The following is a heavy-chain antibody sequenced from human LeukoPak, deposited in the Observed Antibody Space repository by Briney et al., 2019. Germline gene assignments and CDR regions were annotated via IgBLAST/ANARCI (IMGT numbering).Heavy chain of an antibody. V-gene: IGHV3-30*03. CDR2: ISYDGSNK. J-gene: IGHJ6*04. D-gene: IGHD2-21*01. CDR1: GFIFSSYG. Sequence: HAGGSLRLSCAASGFIFSSYGMHWVRQAPGKGLEWVAVISYDGSNKYYADSVKGRFTISRDNSKNTLYLQMNSLRAEDTAVYYCATASPQFGPDWAEYYYYGMDVWGKGTTVTVSS. CDR3: ATASPQFGPDWAEYYYYGMDV.